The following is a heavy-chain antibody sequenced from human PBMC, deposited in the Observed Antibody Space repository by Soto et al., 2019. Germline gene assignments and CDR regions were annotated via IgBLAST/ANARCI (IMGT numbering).Heavy chain of an antibody. D-gene: IGHD3-10*01. CDR1: KFSRIKVYY. CDR2: IHQSGSP. CDR3: ARGAPRGIIHDFDS. J-gene: IGHJ4*02. Sequence: FLTWAGRKFSRIKVYYWVWVRQPPGKGLEWIGSIHQSGSPYYNPSLKSRLTISIDLSKKQFSLRLSSVTAADTAVYYCARGAPRGIIHDFDSWGQGSLVTVSS. V-gene: IGHV4-38-2*01.